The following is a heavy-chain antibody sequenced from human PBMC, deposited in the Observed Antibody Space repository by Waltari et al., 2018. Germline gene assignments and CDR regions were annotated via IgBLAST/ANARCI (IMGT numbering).Heavy chain of an antibody. V-gene: IGHV3-30*02. D-gene: IGHD3-22*01. CDR1: GFTFSSYG. J-gene: IGHJ6*02. CDR3: AKDRYDRLFMDV. Sequence: QVQLVESGGGVVQPGGSLRLSCAASGFTFSSYGMHWVRQAPGKGLEWVAFIRYDGSNKYYADSVKGRFTISRDNSKNTLYLQMNSLRAEDTAVYYCAKDRYDRLFMDVWGQGTTVTVSS. CDR2: IRYDGSNK.